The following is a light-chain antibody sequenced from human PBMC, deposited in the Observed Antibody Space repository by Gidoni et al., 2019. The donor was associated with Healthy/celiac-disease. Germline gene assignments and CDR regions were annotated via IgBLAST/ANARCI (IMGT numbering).Light chain of an antibody. V-gene: IGLV1-40*01. CDR1: SSNIGAGYD. CDR3: QSYDSSLSGDVV. CDR2: GNS. J-gene: IGLJ2*01. Sequence: QSVLTQPPSVSGAPGQRVTISCTGSSSNIGAGYDVHWYQQLPGTAPKLLIYGNSNRPSGFPDRFSGSKPGTSASLAITGLQAEDEADYYCQSYDSSLSGDVVFGGGTKLTVL.